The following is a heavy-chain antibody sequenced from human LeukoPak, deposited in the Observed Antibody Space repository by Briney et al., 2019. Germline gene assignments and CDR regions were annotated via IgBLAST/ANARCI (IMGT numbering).Heavy chain of an antibody. Sequence: ASVKVSCKASGGTFSSYAISWVRQAPGQGLEWMGGIIPIFGTANYAQKFQGRVTITADKSTSTAYMELSSLRSEDTAVYYCARALMYYYGSGTYMGRLNWFDPWGQGTLVTVSS. D-gene: IGHD3-10*01. CDR1: GGTFSSYA. V-gene: IGHV1-69*06. CDR2: IIPIFGTA. CDR3: ARALMYYYGSGTYMGRLNWFDP. J-gene: IGHJ5*02.